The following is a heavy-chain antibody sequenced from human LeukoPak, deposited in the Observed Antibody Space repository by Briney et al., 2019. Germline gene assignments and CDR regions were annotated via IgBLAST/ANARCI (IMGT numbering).Heavy chain of an antibody. J-gene: IGHJ4*02. D-gene: IGHD3-9*01. CDR2: IKSKTDGGTT. CDR1: GFTFSNAW. CDR3: TTADILTGYDFDY. V-gene: IGHV3-15*01. Sequence: PGGSLRLSCAASGFTFSNAWMSWVRRAPGKGLEWVGRIKSKTDGGTTDYAAPVKGRFTISRDDSKNTLYLQMNSLKTEDTAVYYCTTADILTGYDFDYWGQGTLVTVSS.